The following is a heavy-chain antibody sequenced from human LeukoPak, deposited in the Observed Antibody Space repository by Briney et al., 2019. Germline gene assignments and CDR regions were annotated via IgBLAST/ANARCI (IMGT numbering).Heavy chain of an antibody. D-gene: IGHD3-22*01. V-gene: IGHV3-74*01. Sequence: GGSLRLSCAASGFTFCSYWMHWVRQAPGKGLVWVSRINSDGSSTSYADPVKGRFTISRDNAKNTLYLQMNSLRAEDTAVYYCARGGRSPGMYYYDSSGYSYFDLWGRGTLVTVSS. CDR2: INSDGSST. CDR1: GFTFCSYW. CDR3: ARGGRSPGMYYYDSSGYSYFDL. J-gene: IGHJ2*01.